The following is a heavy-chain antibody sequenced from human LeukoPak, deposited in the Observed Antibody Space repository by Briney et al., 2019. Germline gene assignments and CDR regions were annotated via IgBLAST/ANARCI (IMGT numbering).Heavy chain of an antibody. Sequence: ASVKVSCKASGYTFTSYYMHWVRQAPGQGLEWMGIINPSGGSTSYAQKFQGRVTMTRDTSTNTVYMELSSLRSEDTAVYYCARDQIASSGWYAEYFQHWGQGTLVTVSS. CDR3: ARDQIASSGWYAEYFQH. J-gene: IGHJ1*01. CDR1: GYTFTSYY. CDR2: INPSGGST. V-gene: IGHV1-46*01. D-gene: IGHD6-19*01.